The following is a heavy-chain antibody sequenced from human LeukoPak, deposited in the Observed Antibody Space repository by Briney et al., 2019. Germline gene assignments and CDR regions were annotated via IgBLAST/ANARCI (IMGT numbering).Heavy chain of an antibody. J-gene: IGHJ6*03. D-gene: IGHD6-13*01. CDR3: ARGGSSSARYYYYYYYMDV. Sequence: SGGSLRLSCVASGFTFSTYAMSWIRQAPGKGLEWVSDISGSGEITDYADSVKGRFTISRDNSKNTVYLRMNSLRAEDTAVYYCARGGSSSARYYYYYYYMDVWGKGTTVTVSS. V-gene: IGHV3-23*01. CDR2: ISGSGEIT. CDR1: GFTFSTYA.